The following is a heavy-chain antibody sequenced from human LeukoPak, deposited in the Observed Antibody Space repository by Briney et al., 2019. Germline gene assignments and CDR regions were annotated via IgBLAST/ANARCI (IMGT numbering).Heavy chain of an antibody. D-gene: IGHD3-16*02. V-gene: IGHV1-2*02. CDR1: GYTFTSYA. Sequence: ASVKVSCKASGYTFTSYAMNWVRQAPGQGLEWMGWISPNSGGANYAQKFRGRVTMTRDTSITTAYMELSSLKSDDTALYYCARVYYLWESYRYLFDYWGQGSLVTVSS. CDR2: ISPNSGGA. CDR3: ARVYYLWESYRYLFDY. J-gene: IGHJ4*02.